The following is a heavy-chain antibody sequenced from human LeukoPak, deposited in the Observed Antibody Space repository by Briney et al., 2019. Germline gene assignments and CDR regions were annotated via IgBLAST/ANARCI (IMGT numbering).Heavy chain of an antibody. V-gene: IGHV4-59*01. CDR1: GDSITNYY. CDR2: IHYTGST. J-gene: IGHJ4*02. CDR3: ARGRLTVRGIRVPYYFDS. Sequence: SETLSLTCAVSGDSITNYYWSWIRQTPGEGLEWIGYIHYTGSTNYNPSLKSRVTISVDTSKTQFSLTLTSVTAADTAVYYCARGRLTVRGIRVPYYFDSWGQGTLVSASS. D-gene: IGHD3-10*01.